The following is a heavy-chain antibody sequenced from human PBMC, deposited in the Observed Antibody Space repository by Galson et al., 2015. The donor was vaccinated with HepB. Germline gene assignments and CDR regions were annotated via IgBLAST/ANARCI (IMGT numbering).Heavy chain of an antibody. D-gene: IGHD2-15*01. CDR2: IYSADSDT. Sequence: QSGAEVKKPGESLKISCKSSGYRFSNYWIGWVRQMPGKGLEYMGIIYSADSDTRYSPSFQGQVTISADKSSSTAYLQWSGLKASDTAMYYCATLLGYCSGVTCYGYFDYWGQGTLVTVSS. V-gene: IGHV5-51*03. CDR3: ATLLGYCSGVTCYGYFDY. CDR1: GYRFSNYW. J-gene: IGHJ4*02.